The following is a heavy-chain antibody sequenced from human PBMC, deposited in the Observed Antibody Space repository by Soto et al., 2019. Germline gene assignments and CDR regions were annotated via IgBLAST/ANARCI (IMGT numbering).Heavy chain of an antibody. CDR1: GFTFSSYA. Sequence: EVQLLESGGGLVQPGGSLRLSCAASGFTFSSYAMSWVRQAPGKGLEWVSAISGSGGSTYYADSVKGRFTISRDNSRNPLYLQMNSLRAQDTAVYYCAKPRTYYDILTGYYRDAEYFQHWGQGTLVTVSS. CDR2: ISGSGGST. V-gene: IGHV3-23*01. J-gene: IGHJ1*01. D-gene: IGHD3-9*01. CDR3: AKPRTYYDILTGYYRDAEYFQH.